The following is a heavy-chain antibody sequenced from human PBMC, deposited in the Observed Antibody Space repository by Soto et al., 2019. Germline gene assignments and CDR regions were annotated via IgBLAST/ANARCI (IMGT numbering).Heavy chain of an antibody. CDR1: GFTFMSYT. Sequence: GGSLRLSCAASGFTFMSYTMNWVRQAPGTGLEWVASISSSSSYIGYADSLKGRFTISRDNAKNSVHLQMRSLRAEDTAVYYCARGSFFYETSGYYPPDHWGQGTLVTVSS. J-gene: IGHJ5*02. D-gene: IGHD3-22*01. CDR2: ISSSSSYI. V-gene: IGHV3-21*01. CDR3: ARGSFFYETSGYYPPDH.